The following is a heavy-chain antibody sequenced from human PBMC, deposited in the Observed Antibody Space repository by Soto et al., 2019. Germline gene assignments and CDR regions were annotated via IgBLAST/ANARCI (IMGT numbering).Heavy chain of an antibody. D-gene: IGHD6-13*01. CDR1: GFTVSTIH. V-gene: IGHV3-53*04. CDR3: ASRTSSTWYNN. Sequence: EVQLVESGGGLVQPGGSLRLSCAVSGFTVSTIHMNWVRQAPGKGLEWVSAIYSGGSTYYADSVKGRFTISRHNSKNTLYLQMNSLRAEDTAVYYCASRTSSTWYNNWGQGTLVTVSS. J-gene: IGHJ4*02. CDR2: IYSGGST.